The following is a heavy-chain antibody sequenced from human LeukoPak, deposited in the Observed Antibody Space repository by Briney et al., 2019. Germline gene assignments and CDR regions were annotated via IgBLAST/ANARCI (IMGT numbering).Heavy chain of an antibody. CDR2: INPNSGGA. CDR1: GYIFTGYY. J-gene: IGHJ4*02. D-gene: IGHD3-22*01. Sequence: ASVRVSCKASGYIFTGYYMHWVRQAPGQGLEWMGWINPNSGGADYAQNFQGRVTMTRDTSFSTAYMELSRLTSDDTAVYYCARGVLYYYDSSGYYGGGYFDYWGQGTLVTVSS. V-gene: IGHV1-2*02. CDR3: ARGVLYYYDSSGYYGGGYFDY.